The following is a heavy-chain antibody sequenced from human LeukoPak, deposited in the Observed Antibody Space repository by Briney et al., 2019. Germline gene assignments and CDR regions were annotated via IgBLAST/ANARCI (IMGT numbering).Heavy chain of an antibody. CDR2: IYYTGST. CDR3: ARASSGTNFYYYMDV. Sequence: SETLSLTCTVSGGSISNYYWSWIRQPPGKGLEWIAYIYYTGSTNYNPSLKSRVTISVDTSKNQFSLKLSSVTAADTAVYYCARASSGTNFYYYMDVWGKGTTVTISS. J-gene: IGHJ6*03. V-gene: IGHV4-59*01. D-gene: IGHD6-19*01. CDR1: GGSISNYY.